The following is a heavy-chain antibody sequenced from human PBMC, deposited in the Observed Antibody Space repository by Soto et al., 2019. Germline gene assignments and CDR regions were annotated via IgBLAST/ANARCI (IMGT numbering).Heavy chain of an antibody. Sequence: SETLSLTCTVSGGSISSSSYYWGWIRQPPGKGLEWIGSIYYSGSTYYNPSLKSRVTISVDTSKNQFSLKLYLQMNSLRAEDTALYYCASVPTWSAYTFDSWGQGTLVTVSS. CDR2: IYYSGST. CDR3: ASVPTWSAYTFDS. CDR1: GGSISSSSYY. D-gene: IGHD1-20*01. V-gene: IGHV4-39*01. J-gene: IGHJ4*02.